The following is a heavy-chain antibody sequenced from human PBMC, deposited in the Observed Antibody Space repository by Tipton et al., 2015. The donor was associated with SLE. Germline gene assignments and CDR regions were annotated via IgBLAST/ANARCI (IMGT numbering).Heavy chain of an antibody. J-gene: IGHJ4*02. V-gene: IGHV3-66*01. CDR3: ARVTYYYDSSGYYFDY. D-gene: IGHD3-22*01. Sequence: SLRLSCAASGFTVSSNYMSWVRQAPGKGLEWVSVIYSGGSTYYADSVKGRFTISRDNAKNSLYLQMNSLRAEDTAVYYCARVTYYYDSSGYYFDYWGQGTLVTVSS. CDR1: GFTVSSNY. CDR2: IYSGGST.